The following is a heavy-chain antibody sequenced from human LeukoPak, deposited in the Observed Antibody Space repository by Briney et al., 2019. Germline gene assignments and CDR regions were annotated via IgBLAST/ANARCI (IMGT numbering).Heavy chain of an antibody. Sequence: ASVKVSCKASGGTFNSYAISWVRQAPGQGLEWMGGIMPLFGTANYAQEFQGRVTFTTDESASTAYMEVSSLRSEDTAVYYCASGSLGDGYGVGDYYPYMDVWGKGTTVTVSS. J-gene: IGHJ6*03. CDR1: GGTFNSYA. V-gene: IGHV1-69*05. CDR3: ASGSLGDGYGVGDYYPYMDV. CDR2: IMPLFGTA. D-gene: IGHD5-24*01.